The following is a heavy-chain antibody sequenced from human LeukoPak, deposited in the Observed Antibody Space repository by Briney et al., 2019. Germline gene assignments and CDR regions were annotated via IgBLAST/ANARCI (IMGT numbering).Heavy chain of an antibody. V-gene: IGHV3-21*01. CDR1: GFTFSSYM. J-gene: IGHJ4*02. D-gene: IGHD1-1*01. CDR3: ARSLTTLTYEGY. Sequence: PGGSLRLSCAASGFTFSSYMMNWVRQAPGKGLEWVSSINSGSTYTYYTESVKGRFTVSRDNAKNSLFLQMNSLRAEDTAIYYCARSLTTLTYEGYWGQGTLVTVSS. CDR2: INSGSTYT.